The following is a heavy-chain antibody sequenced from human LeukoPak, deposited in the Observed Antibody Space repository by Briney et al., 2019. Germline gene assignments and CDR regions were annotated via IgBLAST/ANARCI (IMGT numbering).Heavy chain of an antibody. CDR3: ARVFDSGSQAYFYYMDV. D-gene: IGHD3-10*01. CDR1: GVSIRGYY. CDR2: IYSSGST. J-gene: IGHJ6*03. V-gene: IGHV4-59*01. Sequence: KPSETLSLTCNVSGVSIRGYYWSWIRHPPGKGLEWVGYIYSSGSTNYNPSLKSRVPMSVDTSKNQFSLKVSSVTAADTAVYYCARVFDSGSQAYFYYMDVWGKGTTVTISS.